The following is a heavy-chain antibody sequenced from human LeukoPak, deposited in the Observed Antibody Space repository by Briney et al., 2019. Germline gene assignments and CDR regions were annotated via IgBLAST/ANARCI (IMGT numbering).Heavy chain of an antibody. CDR2: ISGNGANT. CDR1: KFTFSTSA. J-gene: IGHJ4*02. V-gene: IGHV3-23*01. Sequence: GGSLRLSCAASKFTFSTSAMSWVRQAPGKGLEWVSAISGNGANTYYVDSVKGRFTISRDNSKNTLYLEMSSLRSDDTAVYYCAKESQTYYDIMTGYPNYYFDYWGQGTLVTVSS. CDR3: AKESQTYYDIMTGYPNYYFDY. D-gene: IGHD3-9*01.